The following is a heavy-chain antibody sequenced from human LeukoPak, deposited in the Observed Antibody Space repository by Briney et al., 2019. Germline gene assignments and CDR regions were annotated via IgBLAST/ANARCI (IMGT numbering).Heavy chain of an antibody. D-gene: IGHD3-22*01. J-gene: IGHJ6*02. Sequence: PGGSLRLSCAASGFTFSTYGMHWVRQAPGKGLEWVAVLSYDGSNKYYADSVKGRFTISRDNSKNTLYLQMNSLRAEDTAVYYCARSAYYYDSRGYHNFYHYGMDVWGQRTTVTVSS. CDR2: LSYDGSNK. CDR1: GFTFSTYG. V-gene: IGHV3-30*03. CDR3: ARSAYYYDSRGYHNFYHYGMDV.